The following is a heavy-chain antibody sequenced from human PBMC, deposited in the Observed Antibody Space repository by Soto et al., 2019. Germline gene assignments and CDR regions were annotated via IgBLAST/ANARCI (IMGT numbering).Heavy chain of an antibody. CDR2: VFHTGTT. J-gene: IGHJ6*02. CDR3: ARAARELLAEGPLFLYYYYGLDV. D-gene: IGHD1-7*01. Sequence: QVHLQQWGAGLLKPSGTLSLTCAVSGGSFSDAFWSWVRQSPGRGLEWLGEVFHTGTTNYNPSLKSRVTLSVATAKTQFSLRLTSVSAADSAVYYCARAARELLAEGPLFLYYYYGLDVWGQGTTVTVSS. V-gene: IGHV4-34*12. CDR1: GGSFSDAF.